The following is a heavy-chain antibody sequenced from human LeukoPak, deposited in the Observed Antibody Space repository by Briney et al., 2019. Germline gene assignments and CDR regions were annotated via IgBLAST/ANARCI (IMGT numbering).Heavy chain of an antibody. V-gene: IGHV4-39*07. CDR1: GGSISSSSYY. D-gene: IGHD6-13*01. CDR2: IYYSGST. J-gene: IGHJ4*02. CDR3: ARVEAAAGTLVFDY. Sequence: PSETLSLTCTVSGGSISSSSYYWGWIRQPPGKGLEWIGSIYYSGSTYYNPSLKSRVTISVDTSKNQFSLKLSSVTAADTAVYYCARVEAAAGTLVFDYWGQGTLVTVSS.